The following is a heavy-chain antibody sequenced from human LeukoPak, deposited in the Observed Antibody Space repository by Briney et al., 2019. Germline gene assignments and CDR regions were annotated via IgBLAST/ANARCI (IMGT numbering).Heavy chain of an antibody. CDR3: AREGGRDSSGLTHFDY. Sequence: SQTLSLTCTVSGGSISSGDYYWSWIRQPPGKGLEWIGYIYYSGSTYYNPSLKSRVTISVDTSKNRLSLKLSSVTAADTAVYYCAREGGRDSSGLTHFDYWGQGTLVTVSS. D-gene: IGHD6-19*01. CDR2: IYYSGST. V-gene: IGHV4-30-4*01. CDR1: GGSISSGDYY. J-gene: IGHJ4*02.